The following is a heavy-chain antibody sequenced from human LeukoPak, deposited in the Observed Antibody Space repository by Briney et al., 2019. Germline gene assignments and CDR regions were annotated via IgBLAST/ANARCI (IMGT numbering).Heavy chain of an antibody. J-gene: IGHJ4*02. CDR3: ASYIAALYYFDY. CDR1: GASISSGANY. Sequence: SETLSLTCTVSGASISSGANYWHWIRQPAGKGLEWIGRIYPNGRTQYNPSLQSRVTIGLDNPKKQFSLKLSSVTAADTAVYYCASYIAALYYFDYWGQGTLVTVSS. D-gene: IGHD6-6*01. CDR2: IYPNGRT. V-gene: IGHV4-61*02.